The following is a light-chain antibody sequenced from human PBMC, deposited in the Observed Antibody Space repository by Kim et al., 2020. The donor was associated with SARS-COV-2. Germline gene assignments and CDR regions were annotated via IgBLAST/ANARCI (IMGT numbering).Light chain of an antibody. Sequence: EIVLTQSPGLLSLSPGERATLSCRASQSVSRSDLAWYQQKPGQAPRLLIYGTSRRATGIPDRFSGGGSGTDFTLSISSLEPEDFAVFYCQQYASSPITFGQGTRLEIK. CDR2: GTS. CDR3: QQYASSPIT. V-gene: IGKV3-20*01. CDR1: QSVSRSD. J-gene: IGKJ5*01.